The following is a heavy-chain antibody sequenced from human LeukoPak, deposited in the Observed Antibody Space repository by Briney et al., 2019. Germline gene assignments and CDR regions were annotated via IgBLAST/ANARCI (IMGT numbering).Heavy chain of an antibody. CDR3: ARLYHVSSAYFLDY. V-gene: IGHV4-59*08. CDR2: IFYSGST. Sequence: SETLSLTCTVSGGSISSYYWSWIRQPPGKGLEWIGYIFYSGSTNYNPSLESRITISMDTSKNQFSLRLSSVTAADTAVYHCARLYHVSSAYFLDYWGQGTLVTVSS. CDR1: GGSISSYY. J-gene: IGHJ4*02. D-gene: IGHD3-22*01.